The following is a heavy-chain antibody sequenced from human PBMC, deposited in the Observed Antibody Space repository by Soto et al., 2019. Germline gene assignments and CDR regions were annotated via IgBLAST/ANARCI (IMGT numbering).Heavy chain of an antibody. CDR1: GYSFRTHG. Sequence: QVQLVQSGAEVKTPGASVKVSCRASGYSFRTHGISWVRQAPGQGLEWMGWISTYDDKTNFPQKFQGRITMTTDTSTSTAHRELRILRSDDTAVYFCARDLGYCNSSGCFRNWFDPWGQGTLVTVSS. CDR2: ISTYDDKT. CDR3: ARDLGYCNSSGCFRNWFDP. J-gene: IGHJ5*02. D-gene: IGHD2-15*01. V-gene: IGHV1-18*01.